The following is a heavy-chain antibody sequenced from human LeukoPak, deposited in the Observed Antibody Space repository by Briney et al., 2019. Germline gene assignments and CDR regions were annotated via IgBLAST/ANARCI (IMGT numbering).Heavy chain of an antibody. D-gene: IGHD6-13*01. J-gene: IGHJ3*02. CDR3: ARGGSSRSAFDI. CDR2: IYYSGST. Sequence: SETLSLTCTVSGGSISSYYWSWIRQPPGKGLEWIGYIYYSGSTNYNPSLKSRVTISVDTSKNQFSLKLSSVTPADTAVYYCARGGSSRSAFDIWGQGTMVTVSS. V-gene: IGHV4-59*08. CDR1: GGSISSYY.